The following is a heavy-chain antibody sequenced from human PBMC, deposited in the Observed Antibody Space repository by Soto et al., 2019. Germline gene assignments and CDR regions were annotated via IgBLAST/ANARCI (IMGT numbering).Heavy chain of an antibody. J-gene: IGHJ3*01. Sequence: PSETLSLTCSVSGDSISSSSYYWGRIRQPPGKGLEWIGNIYYSGTTYYNPSLKSRVTISVDTSKNQFSLKLSSVTAADTAVYYCARRDSGRPLDVWGQGTMVTVSS. CDR2: IYYSGTT. V-gene: IGHV4-39*01. D-gene: IGHD1-26*01. CDR1: GDSISSSSYY. CDR3: ARRDSGRPLDV.